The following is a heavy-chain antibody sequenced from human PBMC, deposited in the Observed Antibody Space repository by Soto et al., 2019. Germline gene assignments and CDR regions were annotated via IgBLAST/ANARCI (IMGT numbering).Heavy chain of an antibody. CDR1: GYSFTTYW. CDR2: IYPGDSSS. J-gene: IGHJ6*03. Sequence: GESLKISCKASGYSFTTYWIAWVRHMPGKGLEWMGVIYPGDSSSIYSPSFQGQVTIPADKSIGTAYLQWTSLKASDTAMYYCARHRTVTSSCHYCFYIDVWGKGTTVTVSS. V-gene: IGHV5-51*01. D-gene: IGHD2-21*02. CDR3: ARHRTVTSSCHYCFYIDV.